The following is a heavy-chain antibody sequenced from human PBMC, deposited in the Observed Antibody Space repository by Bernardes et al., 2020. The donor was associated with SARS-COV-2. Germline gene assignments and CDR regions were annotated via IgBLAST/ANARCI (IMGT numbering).Heavy chain of an antibody. CDR2: INSDGSIT. J-gene: IGHJ6*02. CDR1: GLTFSNYW. Sequence: GSLRLSCAVPGLTFSNYWIHWVRQAPGKGLGWVSRINSDGSITAYADSVKGRFTISRDNAKNTLHLQMNSLRAEDTAVYYCEVNYYCGMDVWGQGTTVTVSS. D-gene: IGHD4-4*01. CDR3: EVNYYCGMDV. V-gene: IGHV3-74*01.